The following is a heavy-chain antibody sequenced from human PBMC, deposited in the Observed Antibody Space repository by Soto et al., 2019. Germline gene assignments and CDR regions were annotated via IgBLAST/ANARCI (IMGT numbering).Heavy chain of an antibody. Sequence: ASVKVSCKASGYTFTGYYMHWVRQAPGQGLEWMGWINPNSGGTNYAQEFQGWVTMTRDTSISTAYMELSRLRSDDTAVYYCARDLGSYYYDSSGYKPRHYGMDVWGQGTTVTVSS. CDR3: ARDLGSYYYDSSGYKPRHYGMDV. J-gene: IGHJ6*02. CDR2: INPNSGGT. D-gene: IGHD3-22*01. V-gene: IGHV1-2*04. CDR1: GYTFTGYY.